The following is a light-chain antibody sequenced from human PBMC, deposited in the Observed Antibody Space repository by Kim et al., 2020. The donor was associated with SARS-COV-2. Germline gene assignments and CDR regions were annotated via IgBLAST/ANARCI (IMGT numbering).Light chain of an antibody. CDR1: PSLSSTQ. CDR3: QRYGSSPPIT. J-gene: IGKJ5*01. V-gene: IGKV3-20*01. Sequence: PGATATLSLQGRPSLSSTQLAWYQHKPGQAPRLLIFSATSRATGIPDRFSGSGSGTDFTLTITSLEPEDSAVYYCQRYGSSPPITFGQGTRLEIK. CDR2: SAT.